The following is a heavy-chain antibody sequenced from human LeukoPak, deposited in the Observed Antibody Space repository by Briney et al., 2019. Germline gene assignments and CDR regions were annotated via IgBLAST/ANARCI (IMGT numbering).Heavy chain of an antibody. CDR1: GGSISSSSYY. V-gene: IGHV4-39*02. J-gene: IGHJ5*02. D-gene: IGHD2-15*01. CDR2: IYYSGST. Sequence: PSETLSLTCTVSGGSISSSSYYWGWIRQPPGKGLEWIGSIYYSGSTYYNPSLKSRVTISVDTSKNQFSLKLSSVTAADTAVYYCARDQGTWSPNNRWFDPWGQGTLVTVSS. CDR3: ARDQGTWSPNNRWFDP.